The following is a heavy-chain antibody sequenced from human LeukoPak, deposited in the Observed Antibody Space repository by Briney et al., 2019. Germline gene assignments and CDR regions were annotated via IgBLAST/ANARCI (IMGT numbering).Heavy chain of an antibody. D-gene: IGHD1-1*01. V-gene: IGHV3-13*01. J-gene: IGHJ6*03. CDR3: ARGPPRGKYYYMDV. Sequence: GGSLRLSCAASGFTFSSFDMHWVRQPTGQGLEWVSTIGTASDTYYPGSVEGRFTLSRDNAKNSLYLQMNSLTSGDTVVYYCARGPPRGKYYYMDVWGKGTTVTVSS. CDR1: GFTFSSFD. CDR2: IGTASDT.